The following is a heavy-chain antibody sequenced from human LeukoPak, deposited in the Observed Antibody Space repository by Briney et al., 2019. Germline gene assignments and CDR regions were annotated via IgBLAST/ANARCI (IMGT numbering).Heavy chain of an antibody. CDR1: GFTFEASA. J-gene: IGHJ3*02. CDR3: AKSVMITFGGVIGAFDI. CDR2: ISGSGGST. D-gene: IGHD3-16*02. V-gene: IGHV3-23*01. Sequence: GGSLRLSCAASGFTFEASAMSWVRQAPGKGLEWVSAISGSGGSTYYADSVKGRFTISRDNSKNTLYLQMNSLRAEDTAVYYCAKSVMITFGGVIGAFDIWGQGTMVTVSS.